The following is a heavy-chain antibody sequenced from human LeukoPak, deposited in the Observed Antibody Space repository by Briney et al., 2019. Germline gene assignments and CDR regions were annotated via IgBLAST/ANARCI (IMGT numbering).Heavy chain of an antibody. Sequence: SGTLSLTCAVYGGSFSGYYWSWIRQPPGKGLEWIGEINHSGSTNYNPSLKSRVTISVDTSKNQFSLKLSSVTAADTAVYYCASLILTGYYFDYWGQGTLVTVSS. D-gene: IGHD3-9*01. V-gene: IGHV4-34*01. J-gene: IGHJ4*02. CDR2: INHSGST. CDR1: GGSFSGYY. CDR3: ASLILTGYYFDY.